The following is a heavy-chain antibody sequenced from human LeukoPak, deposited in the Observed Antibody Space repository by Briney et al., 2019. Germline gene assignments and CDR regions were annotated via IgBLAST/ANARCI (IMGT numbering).Heavy chain of an antibody. J-gene: IGHJ2*01. CDR1: GGSISSGDYY. V-gene: IGHV4-30-4*01. Sequence: SETLSLTCTVSGGSISSGDYYWSWIRQPPGTGLEWIGYIYYSGSTYYNPSLKSRVTISVDTSKNQFSLKLNSVTAADTAVYYCAREVPWVWNFDLWGRGTLVTVST. CDR2: IYYSGST. CDR3: AREVPWVWNFDL. D-gene: IGHD1-26*01.